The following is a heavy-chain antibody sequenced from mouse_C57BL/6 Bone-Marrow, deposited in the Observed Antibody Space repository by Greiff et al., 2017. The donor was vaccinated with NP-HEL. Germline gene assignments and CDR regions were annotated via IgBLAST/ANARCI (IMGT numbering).Heavy chain of an antibody. V-gene: IGHV1-52*01. CDR3: ARSRGFITTVVAFDY. CDR2: IDPSDSET. J-gene: IGHJ2*01. D-gene: IGHD1-1*01. Sequence: QVQLQQSGAELVRPGSSVKLSCKASGYTFTSYWMHWVKQRPIQGLEWIGNIDPSDSETHYNQKFKDKATLTVDKSSSTAYMQLSSLTSEDSAVYYCARSRGFITTVVAFDYWGQGTTLTVSS. CDR1: GYTFTSYW.